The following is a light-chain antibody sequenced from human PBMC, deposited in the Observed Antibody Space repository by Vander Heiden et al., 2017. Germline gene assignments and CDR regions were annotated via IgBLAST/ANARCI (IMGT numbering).Light chain of an antibody. V-gene: IGKV3-20*01. Sequence: VLTQSPATLPFSPGERATSSCRASQSVTTSYLAWYQQKPGQAPRLLIYGASSRATGIPDRFSGSGSGTDFTLTISRLEPEDFAVYYCQQYHTSPPYTFGQGTKLEIK. CDR1: QSVTTSY. CDR2: GAS. J-gene: IGKJ2*01. CDR3: QQYHTSPPYT.